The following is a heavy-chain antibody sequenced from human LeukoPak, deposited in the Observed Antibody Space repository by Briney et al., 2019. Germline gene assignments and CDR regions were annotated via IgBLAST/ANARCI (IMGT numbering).Heavy chain of an antibody. D-gene: IGHD5-12*01. J-gene: IGHJ4*02. CDR1: GFTFSSYW. V-gene: IGHV3-7*03. CDR2: IKQDGSEK. Sequence: GSLRLSCAASGFTFSSYWMSWVRQAPGKGLEWVANIKQDGSEKYYVDSVKGRFTISRDNAKNSLYLQVNSLRAEDTAVYYCARGFSGYDFYFDYWGQGTLVTVSS. CDR3: ARGFSGYDFYFDY.